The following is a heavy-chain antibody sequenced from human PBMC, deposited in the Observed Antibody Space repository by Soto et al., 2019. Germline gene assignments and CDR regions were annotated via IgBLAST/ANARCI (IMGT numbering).Heavy chain of an antibody. CDR1: GGSFSGYY. Sequence: QVQLQQWGAGLLKPSETLSLTCAVYGGSFSGYYWSWIRQPPGKGLEWIGEINHSGSTNYNPSLKSRVTISVDTSKNQFSLKLSSVTAADTAVYYCARGGIVVVPAAMILRTNWFDPWGQGTLVTVSS. D-gene: IGHD2-2*01. CDR2: INHSGST. J-gene: IGHJ5*02. V-gene: IGHV4-34*01. CDR3: ARGGIVVVPAAMILRTNWFDP.